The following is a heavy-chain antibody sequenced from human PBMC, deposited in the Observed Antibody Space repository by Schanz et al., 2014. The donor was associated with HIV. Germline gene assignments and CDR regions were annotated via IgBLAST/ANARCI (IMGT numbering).Heavy chain of an antibody. CDR3: AKDGSPPWGTYRNIWFDS. D-gene: IGHD3-16*02. CDR2: ISESGRYT. CDR1: GLTFSDYA. J-gene: IGHJ5*01. Sequence: EVQLLESGGGLVQPGGSLRLSCAASGLTFSDYAMTWVRQGAGKGLEWVSTISESGRYTYYADSVKGRFTISRDNSKNTLYLQMNSRRAEDAAVYYCAKDGSPPWGTYRNIWFDSWGLGTLVTVSS. V-gene: IGHV3-23*01.